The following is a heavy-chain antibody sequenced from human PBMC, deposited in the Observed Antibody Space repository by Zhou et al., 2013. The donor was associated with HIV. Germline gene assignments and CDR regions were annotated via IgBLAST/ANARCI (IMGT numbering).Heavy chain of an antibody. D-gene: IGHD3-16*01. V-gene: IGHV1-46*01. CDR3: ARGRGHRSGYYDG. Sequence: QVLLVQSGPEVKKPGASVKVSCKASGYTFTSYYLHWVRQAPGQGLEWMGIINPFGGSTSYAQKFQGRVTMTRDTSTSTVYMELSSLRFEDTAVYYCARGRGHRSGYYDGWGQGTMVTVSS. CDR2: INPFGGST. J-gene: IGHJ3*01. CDR1: GYTFTSYY.